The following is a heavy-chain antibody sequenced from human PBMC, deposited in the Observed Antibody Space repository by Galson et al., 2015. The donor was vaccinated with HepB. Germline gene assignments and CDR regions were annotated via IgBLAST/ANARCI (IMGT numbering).Heavy chain of an antibody. CDR1: GGSISSGGYY. V-gene: IGHV4-31*03. J-gene: IGHJ5*02. CDR2: IYYSGST. Sequence: TLSLTCTVSGGSISSGGYYWSWIRQHPGKGLEWIGYIYYSGSTYYNPSLKSRVTISVDTSKNQFSLKLSSVTAADTAVYYCARGEGIAAAQNWFDPWGQGTLVTVSS. CDR3: ARGEGIAAAQNWFDP. D-gene: IGHD6-13*01.